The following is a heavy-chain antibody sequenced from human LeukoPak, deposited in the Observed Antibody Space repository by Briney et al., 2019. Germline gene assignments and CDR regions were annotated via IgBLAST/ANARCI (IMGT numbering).Heavy chain of an antibody. V-gene: IGHV1-8*03. CDR3: ARGSWQLAEEVY. CDR2: MNPKSGDT. J-gene: IGHJ4*02. CDR1: GYSFTNYD. D-gene: IGHD6-6*01. Sequence: ASVKVSCKASGYSFTNYDINWVRQATGQGLEWMGWMNPKSGDTGYSQKFQGRVFITRDTSINTAYMELSSLGSDDTAVYYCARGSWQLAEEVYWRQGTLVTVSS.